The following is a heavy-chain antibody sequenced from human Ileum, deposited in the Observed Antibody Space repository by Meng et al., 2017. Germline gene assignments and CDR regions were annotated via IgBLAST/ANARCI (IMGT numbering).Heavy chain of an antibody. CDR3: ARDLNYGSSDY. CDR1: GFTFSSYW. D-gene: IGHD3-10*01. CDR2: INPHGTYT. J-gene: IGHJ4*02. V-gene: IGHV3-74*01. Sequence: GGSLRLSCAASGFTFSSYWMHWVRQAPGKGLVWVSLINPHGTYTNYADSVKGRFTISRDNAKNTLYLQMNSLRDEDTAVYYCARDLNYGSSDYWGQGTRVTVSS.